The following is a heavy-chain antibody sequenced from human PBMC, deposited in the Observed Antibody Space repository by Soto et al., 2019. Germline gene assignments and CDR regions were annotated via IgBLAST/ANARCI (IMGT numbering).Heavy chain of an antibody. CDR3: ARGLSEYSSGWDWFDP. Sequence: EVQLVETGGGLIQPGGSLRLSCAASGFTVSSNYMSWVRQAPGKGLEWVSVIYSGGSTYYADSVKGRFTISRDNSKNTLHLQMKSLRTEDTAVYYCARGLSEYSSGWDWFDPWGQGTLVTVSS. V-gene: IGHV3-53*02. CDR1: GFTVSSNY. J-gene: IGHJ5*02. D-gene: IGHD6-19*01. CDR2: IYSGGST.